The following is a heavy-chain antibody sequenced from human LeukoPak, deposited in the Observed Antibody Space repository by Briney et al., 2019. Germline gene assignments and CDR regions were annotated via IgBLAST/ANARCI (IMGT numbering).Heavy chain of an antibody. D-gene: IGHD1-26*01. J-gene: IGHJ4*02. Sequence: GRSLRLSCTASGFTFGDYAMSWVRQAPGKGLEWVSFIRSKAYGGTTEYAASVKGRFIISRDDSKSIAYLQMNSLKTEDTAVYYCTRDPLYSGSYSNYWGQGTLVTVSS. V-gene: IGHV3-49*04. CDR3: TRDPLYSGSYSNY. CDR1: GFTFGDYA. CDR2: IRSKAYGGTT.